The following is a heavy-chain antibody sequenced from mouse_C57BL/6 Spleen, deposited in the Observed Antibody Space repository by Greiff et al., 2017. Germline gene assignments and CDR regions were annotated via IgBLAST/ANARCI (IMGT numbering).Heavy chain of an antibody. J-gene: IGHJ4*01. CDR2: IYPGSGST. CDR1: GYTFTSYW. CDR3: ARDSTGYDAMDY. D-gene: IGHD3-2*02. Sequence: QVQLQQPGAELVKPGASVKMSCKASGYTFTSYWITWVKQRPGQGLEWIGDIYPGSGSTTYNEKFKSKATLTVDTSSSTAYMQLISLTSEYSAVYYCARDSTGYDAMDYWGQGTSVTVSS. V-gene: IGHV1-55*01.